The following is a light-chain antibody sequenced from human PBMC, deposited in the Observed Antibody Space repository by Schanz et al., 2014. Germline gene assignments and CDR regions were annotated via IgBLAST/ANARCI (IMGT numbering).Light chain of an antibody. CDR3: QSYDSTLSGYV. CDR1: TSNIGAGYD. Sequence: QSVLTQPPSVSGAPGQRVTISCTGSTSNIGAGYDVHWYQHFPGAAPKLLIFGDSNRPSGVPARFFGSKSGTSASLAITGLQAEDEADYYCQSYDSTLSGYVFGTGTKLTVL. J-gene: IGLJ1*01. CDR2: GDS. V-gene: IGLV1-40*01.